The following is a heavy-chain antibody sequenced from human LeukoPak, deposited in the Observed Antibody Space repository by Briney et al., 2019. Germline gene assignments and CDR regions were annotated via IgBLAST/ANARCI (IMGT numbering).Heavy chain of an antibody. CDR2: ISAYNGNT. J-gene: IGHJ3*02. Sequence: ASVKVSCKASGYTFTSYGISWVRHAPGQGLEWMGWISAYNGNTNYAQKLPGRVSMTTYTSTSTDHMELRRLRSEDTAVYYCARSQGAFDIWGQGTMVTVSS. CDR1: GYTFTSYG. CDR3: ARSQGAFDI. V-gene: IGHV1-18*01.